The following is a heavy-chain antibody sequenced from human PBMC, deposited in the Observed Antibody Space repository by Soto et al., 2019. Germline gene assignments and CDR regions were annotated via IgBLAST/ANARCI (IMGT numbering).Heavy chain of an antibody. CDR2: IYYSGST. CDR1: GGSISSGGYY. CDR3: ARDRRSGAVVSGFDY. V-gene: IGHV4-31*03. J-gene: IGHJ4*02. Sequence: PSETLSLTCTVSGGSISSGGYYWSWIRQHPGKGLEWIGYIYYSGSTYYNPSLKSRVTITVDTSKNQFSLKLSSVTAADTAVYYCARDRRSGAVVSGFDYWGQGTLVTVSS. D-gene: IGHD3-22*01.